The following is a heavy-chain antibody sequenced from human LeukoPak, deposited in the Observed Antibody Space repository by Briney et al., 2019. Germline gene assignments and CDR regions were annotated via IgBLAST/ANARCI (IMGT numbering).Heavy chain of an antibody. D-gene: IGHD1-26*01. Sequence: ASVKVSCKASGYTFTSYYMHWVRQAPGQGLEWMGLINPTGGSTGYAQKFQGRVTMTRDVSTSTDYMELSSLRSEDTAIYYCARDNSVGDNAWWFDPWGQGTPVTVSS. V-gene: IGHV1-46*01. J-gene: IGHJ5*02. CDR1: GYTFTSYY. CDR3: ARDNSVGDNAWWFDP. CDR2: INPTGGST.